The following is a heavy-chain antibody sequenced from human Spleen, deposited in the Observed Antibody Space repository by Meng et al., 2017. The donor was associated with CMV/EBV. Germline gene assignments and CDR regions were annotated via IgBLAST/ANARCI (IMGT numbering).Heavy chain of an antibody. CDR3: ARDWLPAVVTPYLGFDY. Sequence: QLPLVQSGPEVEKPGASVKVSCTASGYLFISYAIHWVRQAPGQGLEWMGWISAYNGKPDYAQKFQGRVTMTTDASTSTAHMELRNLRSDDTAVYYCARDWLPAVVTPYLGFDYWGQGTLVTVSS. D-gene: IGHD4-23*01. V-gene: IGHV1-18*01. CDR2: ISAYNGKP. J-gene: IGHJ4*02. CDR1: GYLFISYA.